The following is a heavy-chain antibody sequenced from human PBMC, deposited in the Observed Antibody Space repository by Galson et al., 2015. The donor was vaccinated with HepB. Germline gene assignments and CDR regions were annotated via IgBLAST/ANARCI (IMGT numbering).Heavy chain of an antibody. J-gene: IGHJ4*02. D-gene: IGHD2-8*02. CDR1: GFSFNNAW. V-gene: IGHV3-15*01. CDR2: ITRKVDGGTT. CDR3: TSTEAVSHSFRFH. Sequence: SLRLSCAASGFSFNNAWVHWVRQAPGKGLEWVGQITRKVDGGTTDYGAPVKGRFIISREDSGSTVYLQMNGLNEGDTAMYFCTSTEAVSHSFRFHWGQGTLVTVSS.